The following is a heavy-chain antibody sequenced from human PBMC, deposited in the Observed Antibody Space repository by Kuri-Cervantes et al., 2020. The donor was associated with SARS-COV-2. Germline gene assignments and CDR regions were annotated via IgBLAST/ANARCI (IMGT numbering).Heavy chain of an antibody. Sequence: GGSLRLSCATSEFTFSSYAMTWVRQAPGKGLEWVSALSGSGGSTYYADSVKGRFTISRDTSKNTLYLQMNSLRAEDTAVYYCARANDIVVVVAAHYAFDIWGQGTMVTVSS. CDR3: ARANDIVVVVAAHYAFDI. CDR1: EFTFSSYA. D-gene: IGHD2-15*01. V-gene: IGHV3-23*01. J-gene: IGHJ3*02. CDR2: LSGSGGST.